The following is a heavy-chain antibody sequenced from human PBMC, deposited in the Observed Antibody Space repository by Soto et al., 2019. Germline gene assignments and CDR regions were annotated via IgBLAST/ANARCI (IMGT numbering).Heavy chain of an antibody. CDR3: AHRLPGPAGYDV. V-gene: IGHV2-5*01. CDR2: IYWNDEQ. D-gene: IGHD6-13*01. Sequence: QITSKESGPTLVKPTQTLTLTCTFSGVSLTSGVVGVGWIRQPPGEALEWLALIYWNDEQYYNPSLRNRLTITRDTSKNQVVLTMTIMDPVDTATYDCAHRLPGPAGYDVWGQGTTVTVSS. J-gene: IGHJ6*02. CDR1: GVSLTSGVVG.